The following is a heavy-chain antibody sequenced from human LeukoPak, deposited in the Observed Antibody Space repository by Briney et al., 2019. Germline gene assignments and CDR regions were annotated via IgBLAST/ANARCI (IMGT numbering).Heavy chain of an antibody. D-gene: IGHD5-18*01. Sequence: ASVKVSCKASGGTFSSYAISWVRQAPGQGLEWMGGVIPIFSTANYAQKFQGRVTITADESTSTAYMELSSLRSEDTAVYYCARAEVQLWFFDYWGQGTLVTVSS. CDR3: ARAEVQLWFFDY. CDR2: VIPIFSTA. CDR1: GGTFSSYA. V-gene: IGHV1-69*13. J-gene: IGHJ4*02.